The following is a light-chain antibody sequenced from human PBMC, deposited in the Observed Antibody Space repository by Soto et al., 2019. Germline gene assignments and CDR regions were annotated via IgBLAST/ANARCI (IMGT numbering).Light chain of an antibody. Sequence: DIQMTQSPSSLSASVGDRVTITCRASPSVGTYLNWYQHKLGKAPKLLIYAASSLQGGVPSRFTGSGSGTDFTLTINSLQPEDFATYFCQQGYSIPITFGQGTRLEIK. CDR2: AAS. CDR3: QQGYSIPIT. V-gene: IGKV1-39*01. J-gene: IGKJ5*01. CDR1: PSVGTY.